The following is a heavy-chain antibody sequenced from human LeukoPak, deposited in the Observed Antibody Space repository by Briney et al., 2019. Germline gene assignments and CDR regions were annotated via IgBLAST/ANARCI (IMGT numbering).Heavy chain of an antibody. J-gene: IGHJ4*02. D-gene: IGHD6-19*01. CDR1: GFTFNSYS. CDR2: ISSSSNYI. Sequence: PGGSLRLSCAASGFTFNSYSMNWVRQAPGKGLEWVSSISSSSNYIYYADSVKGRFTISRDNAKNLLYLQMNSLRAEDTAVYYCARDRSSGRYIFDYWGQGTLVTVSS. CDR3: ARDRSSGRYIFDY. V-gene: IGHV3-21*01.